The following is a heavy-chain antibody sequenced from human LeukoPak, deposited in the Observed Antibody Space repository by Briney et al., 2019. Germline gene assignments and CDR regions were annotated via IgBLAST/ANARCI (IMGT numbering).Heavy chain of an antibody. CDR2: ICYDGSNK. Sequence: GGSLRLSCAASGFTFSSYGMHWVRQAPGKGLEWVAVICYDGSNKYYADSVKGRFTISRDNSKNTLYLQMNSLRAEDTAVYYCARDRYYDILTGYYRALDAFDIWGQGTMVTVSS. CDR1: GFTFSSYG. D-gene: IGHD3-9*01. V-gene: IGHV3-33*01. CDR3: ARDRYYDILTGYYRALDAFDI. J-gene: IGHJ3*02.